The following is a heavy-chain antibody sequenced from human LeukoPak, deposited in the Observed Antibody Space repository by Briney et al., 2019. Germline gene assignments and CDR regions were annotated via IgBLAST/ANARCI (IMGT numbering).Heavy chain of an antibody. Sequence: SQTLSLTCAISGDSVSSDSAGWNWFRQSPSRGLEWLGRTYYVSKWYNDYAPPVKGRIIISPDTSKNQFSLQLNFVTPEDTAVYYCARETDGMDVWGQGTTVTVSS. J-gene: IGHJ6*02. V-gene: IGHV6-1*01. D-gene: IGHD2-21*02. CDR1: GDSVSSDSAG. CDR2: TYYVSKWYN. CDR3: ARETDGMDV.